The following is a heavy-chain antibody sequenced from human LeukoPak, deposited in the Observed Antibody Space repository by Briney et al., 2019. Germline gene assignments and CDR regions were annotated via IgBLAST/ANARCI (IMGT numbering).Heavy chain of an antibody. CDR2: ISSSGSGTYYT. V-gene: IGHV3-23*01. D-gene: IGHD2-2*03. CDR1: GFTFSTYA. J-gene: IGHJ4*02. CDR3: AKALDIAVVGANRVFDC. Sequence: GGSLRLSCAASGFTFSTYAMSWVRQAPGKGLEWVSAISSSGSGTYYTYYTDSVKGRFTISRDDSKNTLYLQMNSLRAEDTAVYYCAKALDIAVVGANRVFDCWGQGTLVTVSS.